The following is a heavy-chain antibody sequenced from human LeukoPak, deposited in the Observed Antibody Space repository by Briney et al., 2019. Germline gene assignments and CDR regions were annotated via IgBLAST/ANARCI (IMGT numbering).Heavy chain of an antibody. V-gene: IGHV3-23*01. J-gene: IGHJ4*02. CDR2: ISGSGGST. CDR3: AKSVIAVAGRGVFDY. D-gene: IGHD6-19*01. CDR1: GFTFSSYA. Sequence: GGSLRLSCAASGFTFSSYAMSWVRQAPGKGLEWVSAISGSGGSTYYAHSVKGRFTISRDNSKNTLYLQMNSLRADDTAVYYCAKSVIAVAGRGVFDYWGQGTLVTVSS.